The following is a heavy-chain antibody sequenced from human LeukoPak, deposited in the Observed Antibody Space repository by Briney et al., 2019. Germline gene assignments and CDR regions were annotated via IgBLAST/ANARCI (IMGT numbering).Heavy chain of an antibody. D-gene: IGHD4-11*01. CDR1: GGSISSSSYY. J-gene: IGHJ4*02. CDR2: VYYSGST. CDR3: ASRGGPQYDSPLDY. Sequence: SETLSLTCTVSGGSISSSSYYWGWIRQTPGKGLEWIGSVYYSGSTYYNPSLKSRVTISVDTSKNQFSLKLSSVTAADTAVYYCASRGGPQYDSPLDYWGQGTLVTVSS. V-gene: IGHV4-39*07.